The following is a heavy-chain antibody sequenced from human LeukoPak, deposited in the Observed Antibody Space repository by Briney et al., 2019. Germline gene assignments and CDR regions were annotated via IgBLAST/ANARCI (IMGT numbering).Heavy chain of an antibody. J-gene: IGHJ5*02. Sequence: VASVKVSCKASGGTFSSYAISWVRQAPGQGLEWMGGIIPIFGTANYAQKFQGRVTITTDESTNTAYMELSSLRSEDTAVYYCAREPYYYDSSGPNWFDPWGQGTLVTVSS. V-gene: IGHV1-69*05. CDR3: AREPYYYDSSGPNWFDP. CDR1: GGTFSSYA. D-gene: IGHD3-22*01. CDR2: IIPIFGTA.